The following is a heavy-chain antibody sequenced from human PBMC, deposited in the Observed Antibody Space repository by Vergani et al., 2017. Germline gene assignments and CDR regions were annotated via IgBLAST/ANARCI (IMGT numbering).Heavy chain of an antibody. Sequence: QVQLVESGGGVVQPGRSLRLSCAASGFTFNQYGMHWVRQAPGKGLEWVAVTWYDGNNKQYADSVKGRFTISRDNSKSTMYLQMNSLRDEDTGVYYCARDLRLLYNRFDPWGPGTLVTVSS. CDR1: GFTFNQYG. D-gene: IGHD1-14*01. J-gene: IGHJ5*02. CDR2: TWYDGNNK. V-gene: IGHV3-33*01. CDR3: ARDLRLLYNRFDP.